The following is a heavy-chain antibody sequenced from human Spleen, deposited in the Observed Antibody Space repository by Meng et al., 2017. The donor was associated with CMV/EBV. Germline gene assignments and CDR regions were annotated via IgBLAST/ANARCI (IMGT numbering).Heavy chain of an antibody. J-gene: IGHJ4*02. V-gene: IGHV4-4*07. D-gene: IGHD3-16*01. CDR1: GSASKNYN. CDR3: AGSRPGGGACDY. Sequence: VQLQERGPALVNPSGATARTCIVSGSASKNYNWKWVRQAAGRELEWMGLIQFSGNTVYNPSLKSRVTVSLDVSKSQFSLTLNSVTAADTATYYCAGSRPGGGACDYWGQGILVTVSS. CDR2: IQFSGNT.